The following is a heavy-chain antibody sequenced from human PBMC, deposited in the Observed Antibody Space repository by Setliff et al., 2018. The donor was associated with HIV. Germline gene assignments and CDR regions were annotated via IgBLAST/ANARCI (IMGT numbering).Heavy chain of an antibody. CDR3: ARDLRDGFEEWFSTLDDGMDV. D-gene: IGHD3-3*01. CDR1: GYTFTGYY. V-gene: IGHV1-2*06. J-gene: IGHJ6*02. CDR2: VNPHTGVT. Sequence: ASVKVSCKTSGYTFTGYYIHWVRQVPGQGLEWMGRVNPHTGVTKYAEKFQGRVTMTRDTSINTIYMELSRLRSDDTAVYYCARDLRDGFEEWFSTLDDGMDVWGQGTTVTVSS.